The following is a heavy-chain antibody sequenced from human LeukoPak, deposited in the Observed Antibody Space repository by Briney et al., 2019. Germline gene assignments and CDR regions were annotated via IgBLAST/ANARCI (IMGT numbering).Heavy chain of an antibody. CDR1: GFTFSSYN. Sequence: GGSLRLSCASSGFTFSSYNMDWVRQAPGKGLEWVSSISSSSSYIYYADSLKGRFTISRDNAKNSLYLQINSLRAEDTAVYYCSTSRFCSSTSCLFPFDNWGQGTLVTVSS. D-gene: IGHD2-2*01. V-gene: IGHV3-21*01. CDR3: STSRFCSSTSCLFPFDN. J-gene: IGHJ4*02. CDR2: ISSSSSYI.